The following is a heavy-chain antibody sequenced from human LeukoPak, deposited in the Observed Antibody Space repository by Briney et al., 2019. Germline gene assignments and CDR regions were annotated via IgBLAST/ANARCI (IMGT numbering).Heavy chain of an antibody. Sequence: GASVKVSCKASGYTFTSYAMHWVRQAPGQRLEWMGWINAGNGNTKYSQKFQGRVTITRDTSASTAYMELSSLRSEDTAVYYCVRDRPTHGTIAAAGTFGMDVWGQGTTVTVSS. V-gene: IGHV1-3*01. J-gene: IGHJ6*02. CDR3: VRDRPTHGTIAAAGTFGMDV. CDR1: GYTFTSYA. D-gene: IGHD6-13*01. CDR2: INAGNGNT.